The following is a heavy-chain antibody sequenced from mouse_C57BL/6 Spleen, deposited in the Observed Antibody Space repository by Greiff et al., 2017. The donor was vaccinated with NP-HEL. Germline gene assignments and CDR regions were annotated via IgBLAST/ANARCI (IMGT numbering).Heavy chain of an antibody. J-gene: IGHJ1*03. Sequence: VQRVESGPGLVQPSQSLSITCTVSGFSLTSYGVHWVRQSPGKGLEWLGVIWRGGSTDYNAAFMSRLSITKDNSKSQVFFKMNSLQADDTAIYYCAIANWDDRYFDVWGTGTTVTVSS. CDR2: IWRGGST. CDR3: AIANWDDRYFDV. D-gene: IGHD4-1*01. V-gene: IGHV2-5*01. CDR1: GFSLTSYG.